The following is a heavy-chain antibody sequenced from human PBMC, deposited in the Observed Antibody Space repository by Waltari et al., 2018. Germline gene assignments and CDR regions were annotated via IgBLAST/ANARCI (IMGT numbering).Heavy chain of an antibody. V-gene: IGHV5-51*03. D-gene: IGHD6-13*01. CDR1: GYSCTSYW. Sequence: EVQLVQSGAEVKKPGESLKISCKGSGYSCTSYWIDWVRQMPGKGLEWMGIIYPGDSDTRYSPSFQGQVTISADKSISTAYLQWSSLKASDTAMYYCARAIAAAYYYYYMDVWGKGTTVTVSS. CDR2: IYPGDSDT. CDR3: ARAIAAAYYYYYMDV. J-gene: IGHJ6*03.